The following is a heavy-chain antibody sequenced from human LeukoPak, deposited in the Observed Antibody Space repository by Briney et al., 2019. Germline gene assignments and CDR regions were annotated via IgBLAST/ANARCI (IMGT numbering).Heavy chain of an antibody. V-gene: IGHV3-23*01. CDR2: ISGSSENT. J-gene: IGHJ6*04. CDR1: GFTFGIYG. Sequence: GGSLRLSCVASGFTFGIYGMSWVRQAPGKGLEWVSDISGSSENTYYADSVKGRFTISRDNAKNSLYLQMNSLRAEDTAVYYCAELGITMIGGVWGKGTTVTISS. D-gene: IGHD3-10*02. CDR3: AELGITMIGGV.